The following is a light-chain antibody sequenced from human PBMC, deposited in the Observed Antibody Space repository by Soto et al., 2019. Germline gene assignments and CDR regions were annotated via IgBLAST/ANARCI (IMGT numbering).Light chain of an antibody. J-gene: IGKJ3*01. CDR3: QQSYTARFT. Sequence: DFQMTQSPSSLSASVGDRVSIPCPASQSPGTSLNWYQQKPGKAPKLLIYSASTLQGGGPSTFSGSGSWTDFNLAISSLQPEDCATYYCQQSYTARFTFGPGTKVDV. CDR1: QSPGTS. CDR2: SAS. V-gene: IGKV1-39*01.